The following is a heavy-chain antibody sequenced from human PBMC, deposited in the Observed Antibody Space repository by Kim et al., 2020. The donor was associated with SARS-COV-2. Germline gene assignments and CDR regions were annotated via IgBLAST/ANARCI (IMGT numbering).Heavy chain of an antibody. D-gene: IGHD5-18*01. V-gene: IGHV4-59*08. CDR1: GGSISSYY. CDR2: IYYSGST. CDR3: ARRAGYSYGISGYVDY. J-gene: IGHJ4*01. Sequence: SETLSLTCTASGGSISSYYWSWIRQPPGKGLEWIGYIYYSGSTNYNPSLKSRVTISVDTSKKQFPPMLISVTAADTAGYYSARRAGYSYGISGYVDY.